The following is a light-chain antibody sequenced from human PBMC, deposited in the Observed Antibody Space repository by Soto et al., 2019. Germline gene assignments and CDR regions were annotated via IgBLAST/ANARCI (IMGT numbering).Light chain of an antibody. J-gene: IGLJ2*01. CDR1: SSDVGAYNY. Sequence: QSALAQPPSASGSPGQSFTISCTGTSSDVGAYNYVSWYQQHRGKAPKLIIYDVSQRPSGIPDRFSGSKSGNTASLTVSGLQAEDEAVYYCNSFAGSAHVVFGGSTQLTVL. CDR2: DVS. CDR3: NSFAGSAHVV. V-gene: IGLV2-8*01.